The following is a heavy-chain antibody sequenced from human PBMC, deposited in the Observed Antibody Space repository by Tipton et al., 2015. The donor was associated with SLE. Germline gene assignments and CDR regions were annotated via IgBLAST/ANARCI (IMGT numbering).Heavy chain of an antibody. V-gene: IGHV4-59*12. D-gene: IGHD6-19*01. J-gene: IGHJ4*02. Sequence: LRLSCTVSGGSISSYYWSWIRQPPGKGLEWIGYIYYSGSTNYNPSLKSRVTISVDTSKNQFSLKLSSVTAADTAVYYCASRPIAVAGTSWVFDYWGQGTLVTVSS. CDR3: ASRPIAVAGTSWVFDY. CDR2: IYYSGST. CDR1: GGSISSYY.